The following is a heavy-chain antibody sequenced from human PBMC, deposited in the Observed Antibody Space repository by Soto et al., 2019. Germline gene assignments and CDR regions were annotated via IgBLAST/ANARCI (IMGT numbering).Heavy chain of an antibody. CDR3: ARPVGLLSSMDV. CDR1: GGSFSGYY. D-gene: IGHD2-2*01. J-gene: IGHJ6*02. CDR2: INHSGST. V-gene: IGHV4-34*01. Sequence: SETLSLTCAVYGGSFSGYYWSWIRQPPGKGLEWIGEINHSGSTNYNPSLKSRVTISVDTSKNQFSLKLSSVTAADTAVYYCARPVGLLSSMDVWGQGTTVTVSS.